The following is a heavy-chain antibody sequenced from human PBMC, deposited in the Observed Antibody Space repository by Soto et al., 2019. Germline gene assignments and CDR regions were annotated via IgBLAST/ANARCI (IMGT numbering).Heavy chain of an antibody. D-gene: IGHD6-13*01. CDR1: GFTFSSYW. CDR3: ARSRYSSSRKNYYYYYGMDV. CDR2: INSDGSST. J-gene: IGHJ6*02. Sequence: HPGGSLRLSCAASGFTFSSYWMHWVRQAPGKGLVWVSRINSDGSSTSYADSVKGRFTISRDNAKNTLYLQMNSLRAEDTAVYYCARSRYSSSRKNYYYYYGMDVWGQGTTVTVSS. V-gene: IGHV3-74*01.